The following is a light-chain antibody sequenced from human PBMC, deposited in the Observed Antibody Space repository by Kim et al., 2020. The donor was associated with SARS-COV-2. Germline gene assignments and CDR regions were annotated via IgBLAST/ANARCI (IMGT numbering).Light chain of an antibody. Sequence: GSPGQTASIHCSGDGLGDKYASWYQQKPGQSPVLVIYQDNRRPSGTPERFSGSNSGNTATLTISGTQAVDEADFFCLAWDSSTVVFGGGTQLTVL. CDR2: QDN. CDR3: LAWDSSTVV. J-gene: IGLJ2*01. CDR1: GLGDKY. V-gene: IGLV3-1*01.